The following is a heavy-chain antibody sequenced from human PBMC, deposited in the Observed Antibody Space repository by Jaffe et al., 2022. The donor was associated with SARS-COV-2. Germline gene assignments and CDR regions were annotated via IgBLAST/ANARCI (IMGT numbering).Heavy chain of an antibody. CDR2: IKLEGSEK. CDR1: GFTFSSYW. V-gene: IGHV3-7*01. J-gene: IGHJ4*02. D-gene: IGHD6-19*01. Sequence: EVQLVESGGGLVQPGGSLRLSCAASGFTFSSYWMSWVRQAPGKGLEWVANIKLEGSEKYYVDSVKGRFTISRDNAKNSLYLQMNSLRAEDTALYYCARGLVRGCWDYWGQGTLVTVSS. CDR3: ARGLVRGCWDY.